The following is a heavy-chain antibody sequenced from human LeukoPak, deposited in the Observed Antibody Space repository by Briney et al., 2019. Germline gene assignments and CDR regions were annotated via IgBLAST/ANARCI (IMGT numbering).Heavy chain of an antibody. CDR3: ARDSEYNCGFDY. V-gene: IGHV4-59*01. D-gene: IGHD1-1*01. CDR1: GGSISSYY. CDR2: IYYSGST. J-gene: IGHJ4*02. Sequence: SETLSLTCTVSGGSISSYYWSWIRQAPGKGLEWIGYIYYSGSTNYNPSLKSRVTISVGTSKTQFSLKLNSVTAADTAVYYCARDSEYNCGFDYWGQGTLVTVSS.